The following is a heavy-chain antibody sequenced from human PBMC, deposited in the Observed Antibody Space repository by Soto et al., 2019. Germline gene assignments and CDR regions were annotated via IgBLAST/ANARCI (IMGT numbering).Heavy chain of an antibody. CDR3: ARESRELRSSGGVDV. D-gene: IGHD1-26*01. CDR2: VYYTGST. V-gene: IGHV4-61*01. Sequence: QVQLQESGPGLVKPSETLSLTCTVSGGSVSSGSYYWSWIRQPPGKGLEWIASVYYTGSTNHNPSLKRRVGISVDTSKNPFSLKVRSVTAADKAVYYCARESRELRSSGGVDVGGQGTTVTASS. J-gene: IGHJ6*02. CDR1: GGSVSSGSYY.